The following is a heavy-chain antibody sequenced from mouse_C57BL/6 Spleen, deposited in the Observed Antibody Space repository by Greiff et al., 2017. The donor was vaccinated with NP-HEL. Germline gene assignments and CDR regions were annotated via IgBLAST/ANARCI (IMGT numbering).Heavy chain of an antibody. CDR3: TRREGYPYFDY. D-gene: IGHD2-2*01. CDR1: GYTFTSYW. V-gene: IGHV1-5*01. CDR2: IYPGNSDT. J-gene: IGHJ2*01. Sequence: VQLQQSGTVLARPGASVKMSCKTSGYTFTSYWMHWVKQRPGQGLEWIGAIYPGNSDTSYNQKFKGKATLTAVTSASTAYMELSSLTNEDSAVYYCTRREGYPYFDYWGQGTTLTVSS.